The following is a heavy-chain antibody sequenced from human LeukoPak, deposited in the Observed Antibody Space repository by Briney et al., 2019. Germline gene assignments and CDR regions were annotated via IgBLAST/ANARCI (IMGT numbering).Heavy chain of an antibody. J-gene: IGHJ4*02. CDR3: ARMMRMATAFGVFDY. D-gene: IGHD5-12*01. CDR1: GFSVRTREMC. CDR2: IDWDDDK. Sequence: SGPTLVNPTQTLTLTCTFSGFSVRTREMCVSWIRQPPGKALVWITRIDWDDDKYYITSLKTRLTISKDTSKNQVVLTMTNMDPVDTATYYCARMMRMATAFGVFDYWGQGTLVTVSS. V-gene: IGHV2-70*10.